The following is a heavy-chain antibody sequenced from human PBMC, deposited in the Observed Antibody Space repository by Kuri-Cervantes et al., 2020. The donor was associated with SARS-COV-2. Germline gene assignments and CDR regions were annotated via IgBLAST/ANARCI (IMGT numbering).Heavy chain of an antibody. CDR2: IYYSGST. V-gene: IGHV4-59*08. CDR1: GGSISSYY. J-gene: IGHJ5*02. CDR3: ARPKTVGWFDP. Sequence: SETLSLTCTVSGGSISSYYWSWIRQPPGKGLEWIGYIYYSGSTNYNPSLKTRVTISLDTAKNQFSLKLSSVTAADTAVYYCARPKTVGWFDPWGQGTLVTVSS.